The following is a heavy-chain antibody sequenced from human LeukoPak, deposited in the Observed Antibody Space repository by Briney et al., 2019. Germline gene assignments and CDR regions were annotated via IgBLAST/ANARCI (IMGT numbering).Heavy chain of an antibody. CDR1: GFTFSSYS. CDR3: AKANIAARASFDY. J-gene: IGHJ4*02. D-gene: IGHD6-6*01. Sequence: GGSLRLSCAASGFTFSSYSMNWVRQAPGKGLEWVSSISSSSSYIYYADSVKGRFTISRDNSKNTPYLQMNSLRAEDTAVYYCAKANIAARASFDYWGQGTLVTVSS. V-gene: IGHV3-21*04. CDR2: ISSSSSYI.